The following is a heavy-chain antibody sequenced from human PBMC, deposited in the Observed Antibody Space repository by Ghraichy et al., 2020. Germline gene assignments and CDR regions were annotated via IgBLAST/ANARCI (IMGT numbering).Heavy chain of an antibody. V-gene: IGHV4-39*01. J-gene: IGHJ4*02. CDR2: IYYSGRT. CDR3: ARLGVLEAMVTGSDY. Sequence: SETLSLTCTVSDGSISSSCYYWSWIRQPPGKGLEWIGSIYYSGRTYYNPSLKSRVTISVDTSKNQFSLKLSSVTAADTSVYYCARLGVLEAMVTGSDYWGQGTLVTVSS. CDR1: DGSISSSCYY. D-gene: IGHD5-18*01.